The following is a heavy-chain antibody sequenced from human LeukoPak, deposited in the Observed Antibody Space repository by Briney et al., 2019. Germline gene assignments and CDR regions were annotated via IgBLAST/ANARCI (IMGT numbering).Heavy chain of an antibody. D-gene: IGHD1-26*01. J-gene: IGHJ4*02. V-gene: IGHV3-30*02. CDR2: IRYDGSNK. CDR1: GFTFSSYA. CDR3: AKEMKGRYSGSYLADY. Sequence: GGSLRLSCAASGFTFSSYAMHWVRQAPGKGLEWVAFIRYDGSNKYYVDSVKGRFTISRDNSKNTLYLQMNSLRAEDTAVYYCAKEMKGRYSGSYLADYWGQGTLVTISS.